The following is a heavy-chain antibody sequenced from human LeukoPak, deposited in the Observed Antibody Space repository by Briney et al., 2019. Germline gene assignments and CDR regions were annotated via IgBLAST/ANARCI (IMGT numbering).Heavy chain of an antibody. Sequence: SETLSLICTTSGAPISRFFWSWVRQPPGKGLEWIGNIYNGVPTFFNPSLKSRVSISVDTSKGQFSLQLASVTAADTAVYYRVQSTGWPGFDYWGQGILVTVSS. CDR3: VQSTGWPGFDY. V-gene: IGHV4-4*09. CDR1: GAPISRFF. D-gene: IGHD6-19*01. J-gene: IGHJ4*02. CDR2: IYNGVPT.